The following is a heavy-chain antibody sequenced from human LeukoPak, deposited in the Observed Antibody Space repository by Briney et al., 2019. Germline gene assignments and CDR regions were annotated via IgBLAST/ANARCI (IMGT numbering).Heavy chain of an antibody. J-gene: IGHJ6*03. CDR1: GFTFNKYA. V-gene: IGHV3-23*01. CDR2: VSGSGGAT. CDR3: AKNRGGTYKYYMDV. D-gene: IGHD1-1*01. Sequence: PAGSLRLSCAASGFTFNKYAMGWVRQAPGMGLEWLSYVSGSGGATYYADSVKGRFTISRDNSKNTVYLQMGSLRAEDTAVYYCAKNRGGTYKYYMDVWGNGTTVTVSS.